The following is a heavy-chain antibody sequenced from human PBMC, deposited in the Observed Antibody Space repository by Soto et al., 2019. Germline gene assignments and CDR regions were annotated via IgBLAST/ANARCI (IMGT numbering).Heavy chain of an antibody. CDR1: GGSISSYY. D-gene: IGHD2-15*01. CDR3: ARCGGSSYRLCDY. J-gene: IGHJ4*02. CDR2: IYYSGST. V-gene: IGHV4-59*08. Sequence: SETLSLTCTVSGGSISSYYWSWIRQPPGKGLEWIGYIYYSGSTNYNPSLKSRVTISVDTSKNQFSLKLSSVTAADTAVYYCARCGGSSYRLCDYWGQGTLVTVSS.